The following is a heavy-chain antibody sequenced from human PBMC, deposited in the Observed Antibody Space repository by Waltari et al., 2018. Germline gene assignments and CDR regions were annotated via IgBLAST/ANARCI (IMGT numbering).Heavy chain of an antibody. Sequence: EVQLVESGGGLVQPGGSLRLSCVASGFPFSSYWLNWVRQAPGKGLEWVANIKQDGSEKYFVDSVKGRFTISRDNAKNSLFLQMNSLRAEDTAVYYCATSRTLDYWGQGTLVTVSS. J-gene: IGHJ4*02. CDR2: IKQDGSEK. CDR3: ATSRTLDY. V-gene: IGHV3-7*01. CDR1: GFPFSSYW. D-gene: IGHD2-2*01.